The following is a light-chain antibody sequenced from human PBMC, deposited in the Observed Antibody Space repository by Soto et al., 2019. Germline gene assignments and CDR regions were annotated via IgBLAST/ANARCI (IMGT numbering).Light chain of an antibody. CDR2: DAS. J-gene: IGKJ4*01. CDR3: QQSYSTPLT. CDR1: QSIANW. V-gene: IGKV1-5*01. Sequence: DIQMTQSPSTLSASVGDRVTITCRASQSIANWLGWYQQKTGKAPKLLIYDASSLASGVASRFNGSGSGSEFTLTIISLQPHDFSTYYCQQSYSTPLTFGGGTKVEI.